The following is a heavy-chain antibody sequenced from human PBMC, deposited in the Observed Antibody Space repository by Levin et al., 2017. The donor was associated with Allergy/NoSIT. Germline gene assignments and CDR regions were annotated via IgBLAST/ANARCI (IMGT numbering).Heavy chain of an antibody. CDR1: GFTFSSYA. Sequence: PGGSLRLSCAASGFTFSSYAMHWVRQAPGKGLEWVAVISYDGSNKYYADSVKGRFTISRDNSKNTLYLQMNSLRAEDTAVYYCARDNRYGSGRILTSGGMDVWGQGTTVTVSS. V-gene: IGHV3-30*04. CDR3: ARDNRYGSGRILTSGGMDV. CDR2: ISYDGSNK. D-gene: IGHD3-10*01. J-gene: IGHJ6*02.